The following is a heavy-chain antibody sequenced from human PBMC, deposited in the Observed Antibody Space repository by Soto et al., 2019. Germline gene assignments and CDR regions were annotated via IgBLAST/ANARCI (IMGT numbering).Heavy chain of an antibody. Sequence: QGQLVESGGGVVQPGRSLRLSCAASGFTFSSYAMHWVRQAPGKGLEWVAVISYDGSNKYYADSVKGRFTISRDNSKNTLYLQMNSLRAEDTAVYYCAREGGYSSFDYWGQGTLVTVSS. J-gene: IGHJ4*02. CDR3: AREGGYSSFDY. CDR2: ISYDGSNK. V-gene: IGHV3-30-3*01. CDR1: GFTFSSYA. D-gene: IGHD5-18*01.